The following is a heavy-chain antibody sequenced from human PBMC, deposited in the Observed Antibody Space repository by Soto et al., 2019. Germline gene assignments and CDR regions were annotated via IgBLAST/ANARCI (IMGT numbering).Heavy chain of an antibody. J-gene: IGHJ2*01. CDR2: IIPIFGTA. CDR1: GGTFSSYA. Sequence: ASVKVSCKASGGTFSSYAISWVRQAPGQGLEWMGGIIPIFGTANYAQKFQGRVTITADKSTSTAYMELSSLRSEDTAVYYCARARITGGGRYWYFDLWGRGTLVTVSS. CDR3: ARARITGGGRYWYFDL. D-gene: IGHD3-10*01. V-gene: IGHV1-69*06.